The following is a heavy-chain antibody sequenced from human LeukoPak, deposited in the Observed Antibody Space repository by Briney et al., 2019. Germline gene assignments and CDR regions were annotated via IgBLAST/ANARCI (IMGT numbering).Heavy chain of an antibody. V-gene: IGHV1-2*02. CDR1: GYTFTGYY. J-gene: IGHJ4*02. CDR2: INPNSGGT. Sequence: GASVKVSCKASGYTFTGYYIHWVRQAPGQTFEWMGWINPNSGGTNYAQKFQGRVTMTRDTSISTAYMELSRLRSDDTAVYYCARNIKRSSTSCYDYWGQGTLVTVSS. D-gene: IGHD2-2*01. CDR3: ARNIKRSSTSCYDY.